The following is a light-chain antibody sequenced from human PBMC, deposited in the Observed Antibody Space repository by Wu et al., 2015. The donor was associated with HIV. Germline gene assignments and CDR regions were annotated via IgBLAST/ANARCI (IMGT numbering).Light chain of an antibody. V-gene: IGKV3-11*01. Sequence: EIVLTQSPVTLSLSPGERATLSCRASQSVSSSLVWFQQKPGQAPRLLIYDASNRVTGIPPRFSGSGSGTHFTLTISRLEPEDFAVYYCQQYGSSQWTFGQGTKVEIK. J-gene: IGKJ1*01. CDR2: DAS. CDR1: QSVSSS. CDR3: QQYGSSQWT.